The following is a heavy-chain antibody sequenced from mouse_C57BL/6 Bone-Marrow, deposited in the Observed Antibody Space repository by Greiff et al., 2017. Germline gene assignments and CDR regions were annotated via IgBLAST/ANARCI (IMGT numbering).Heavy chain of an antibody. V-gene: IGHV1-64*01. D-gene: IGHD1-1*01. Sequence: VQLQQPGAELVKPGASVKLSCKASGYTFTSYWMHWVKQRPGQGLEWIGMIHPNSGSTNYNEKFKSKATLTVDKSSSTAYMQLSSLTSADSAVYYCARGEYYGSSLSYFDVWGTGTTVTVSS. CDR1: GYTFTSYW. CDR3: ARGEYYGSSLSYFDV. CDR2: IHPNSGST. J-gene: IGHJ1*03.